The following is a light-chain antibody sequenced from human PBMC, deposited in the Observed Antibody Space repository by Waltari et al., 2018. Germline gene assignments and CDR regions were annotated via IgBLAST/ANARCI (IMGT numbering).Light chain of an antibody. CDR2: EVT. CDR1: RSDIGGYNY. CDR3: SSYAGSNYVA. Sequence: QSALTQPTSASGSPGQSVTISCTGTRSDIGGYNYVSWYQQRPGKAPKLLIYEVTKRPSGVPDRFSGSKSANTASLTVSGLQAEDEADYYCSSYAGSNYVAFGGGTKLTVL. V-gene: IGLV2-8*01. J-gene: IGLJ2*01.